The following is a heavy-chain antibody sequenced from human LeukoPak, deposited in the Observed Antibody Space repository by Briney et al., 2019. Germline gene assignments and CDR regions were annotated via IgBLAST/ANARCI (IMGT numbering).Heavy chain of an antibody. V-gene: IGHV4-39*07. D-gene: IGHD3-22*01. CDR1: GGSISSSSYY. Sequence: SETLSLTCTVSGGSISSSSYYWGWLRQPPGKGLEWIGSIYCSGSTYYNPSLKSRVTISVDTYTNQFSLKLSSVTAADTAVYYCARERRTSSIITIIRKHDQKPSYYMAVWGKGTTVTISS. CDR3: ARERRTSSIITIIRKHDQKPSYYMAV. J-gene: IGHJ6*03. CDR2: IYCSGST.